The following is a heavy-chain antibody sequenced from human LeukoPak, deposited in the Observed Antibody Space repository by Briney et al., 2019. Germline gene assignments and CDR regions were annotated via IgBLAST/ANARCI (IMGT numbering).Heavy chain of an antibody. CDR3: ARDIVVVPAAIRLRY. CDR1: GYTFSSYA. Sequence: GASVKVSCKASGYTFSSYAIQWVRQAPGERLEWMGWINAGNGNTKYSQKFQGRVTITADESTSTAYMELSSLRSEDTAVYYCARDIVVVPAAIRLRYWGQGTLVTVSS. V-gene: IGHV1-3*01. J-gene: IGHJ4*02. D-gene: IGHD2-2*02. CDR2: INAGNGNT.